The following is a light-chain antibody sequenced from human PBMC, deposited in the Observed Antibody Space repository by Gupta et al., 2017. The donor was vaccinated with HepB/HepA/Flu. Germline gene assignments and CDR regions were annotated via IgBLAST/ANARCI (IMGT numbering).Light chain of an antibody. J-gene: IGKJ3*01. CDR1: QSISSY. Sequence: DIQMTQSPSSLSASVGDRVTITCRASQSISSYLNWYQQKPGKAPKLLIYAASSLQSGVPSRFSGSGSGTEFTLTISSLQPEDFATYFCQTSYRFTFGPGTKVDIK. V-gene: IGKV1-39*01. CDR3: QTSYRFT. CDR2: AAS.